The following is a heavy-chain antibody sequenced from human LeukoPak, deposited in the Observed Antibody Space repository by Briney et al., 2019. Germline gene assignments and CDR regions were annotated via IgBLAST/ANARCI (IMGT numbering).Heavy chain of an antibody. CDR2: IYYSGST. CDR3: ARHSVLRIAAAGTAYFDY. V-gene: IGHV4-39*01. J-gene: IGHJ4*02. CDR1: GGSISSSSYY. D-gene: IGHD6-13*01. Sequence: PSETLSLTCTVSGGSISSSSYYWGWIRQPPGKGLEWIGSIYYSGSTYYNPSLKSRVTISVDTSKNQFSLKLSSVTAADTAVFYCARHSVLRIAAAGTAYFDYWGQGILVTVSS.